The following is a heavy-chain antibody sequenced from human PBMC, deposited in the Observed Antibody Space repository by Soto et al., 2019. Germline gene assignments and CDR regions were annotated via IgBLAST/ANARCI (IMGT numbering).Heavy chain of an antibody. J-gene: IGHJ6*02. V-gene: IGHV4-59*08. CDR3: VRQGIGVLHGLVDV. Sequence: SETLSLTCTVSGSSISSYYWSWIRQPPGKGLEWIGYIYETGSTGYNPSLKSRVTISLDTSTKQLSLKLSSVTAADTAVYYCVRQGIGVLHGLVDVWGQGTTVTVSS. CDR2: IYETGST. D-gene: IGHD3-10*01. CDR1: GSSISSYY.